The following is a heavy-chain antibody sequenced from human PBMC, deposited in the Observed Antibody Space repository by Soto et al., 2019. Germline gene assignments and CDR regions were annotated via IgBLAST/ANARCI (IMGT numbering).Heavy chain of an antibody. V-gene: IGHV5-51*01. CDR2: ISPADSET. CDR3: ARRGAGYNYHF. Sequence: GESLKISCGASGYSFPAFWIGWVRQMPGKGLEWMGIISPADSETRYSPSFQGQVTISADKPTSTAYLEWSSLKASDTAMYYCARRGAGYNYHFWGQGTLV. CDR1: GYSFPAFW. J-gene: IGHJ4*02. D-gene: IGHD5-12*01.